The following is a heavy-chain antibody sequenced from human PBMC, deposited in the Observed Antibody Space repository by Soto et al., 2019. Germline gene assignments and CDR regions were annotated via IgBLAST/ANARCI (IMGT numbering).Heavy chain of an antibody. CDR2: IYYSGST. J-gene: IGHJ4*02. Sequence: TLSLTCTVSGGSISSYYWSWIRQPPGKGLEWIGYIYYSGSTNYNPSLKSRVTISVDTSKNQFSLKLSSVTAADTAVYYCARGELFDYWGQGTLVTVSS. CDR3: ARGELFDY. V-gene: IGHV4-59*01. CDR1: GGSISSYY.